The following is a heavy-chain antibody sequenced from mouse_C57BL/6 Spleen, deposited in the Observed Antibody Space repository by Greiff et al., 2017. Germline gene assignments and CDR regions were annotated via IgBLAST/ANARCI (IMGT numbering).Heavy chain of an antibody. Sequence: DVMLVESGGGLVKPGGSLKLSCAASGFTFSDYGMHWVRQAPEKGLEWVAYISSGSSTIYYADTVKGRFTISRDNAKNTLFLQMTSLRSEDTAMYYCARSDDYDVEFAYWGQGTLVTVSA. CDR3: ARSDDYDVEFAY. J-gene: IGHJ3*01. CDR1: GFTFSDYG. V-gene: IGHV5-17*01. D-gene: IGHD2-4*01. CDR2: ISSGSSTI.